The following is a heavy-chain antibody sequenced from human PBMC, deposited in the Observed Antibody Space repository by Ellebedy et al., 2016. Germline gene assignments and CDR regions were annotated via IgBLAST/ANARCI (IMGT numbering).Heavy chain of an antibody. CDR2: IYPGDSDT. Sequence: GESLKISCKGSGYSFTSYWIGWVRQMPGKGLEWMGIIYPGDSDTRYSPSFQGQVTISADKSISTAYLQWSSLKASDTAMYYCARQDTRKAVAGDFDYWGQGTLVTVSS. CDR3: ARQDTRKAVAGDFDY. V-gene: IGHV5-51*01. D-gene: IGHD6-19*01. J-gene: IGHJ4*02. CDR1: GYSFTSYW.